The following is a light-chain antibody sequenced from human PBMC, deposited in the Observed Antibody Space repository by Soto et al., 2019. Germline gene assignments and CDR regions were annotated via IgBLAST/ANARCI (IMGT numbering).Light chain of an antibody. J-gene: IGLJ2*01. CDR1: SSDVGRYNL. Sequence: QSALTQPPSVSGSPGQSITISCTGTSSDVGRYNLVSWYQQHPGKAPKLMIYEGSKWPSGVSNRFSGSKSGNTASLTIPGLQAEDEADYYCRSYAGSSTWVLGGGTKLTVL. CDR3: RSYAGSSTWV. V-gene: IGLV2-23*01. CDR2: EGS.